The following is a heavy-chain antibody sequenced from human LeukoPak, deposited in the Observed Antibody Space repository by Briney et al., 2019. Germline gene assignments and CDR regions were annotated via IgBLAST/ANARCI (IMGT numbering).Heavy chain of an antibody. CDR3: AKGIAVAGPDWLAPGYYGMDV. J-gene: IGHJ6*02. CDR1: GFTFSSHG. Sequence: GGSLRLSCAASGFTFSSHGMHWVRQAPGKGLEWVAVISYDGSNKYYADSVKGRFTISRDNSKNTLYLQMNSLRAEDTAVYYCAKGIAVAGPDWLAPGYYGMDVWGQGTTVTVSS. D-gene: IGHD6-19*01. CDR2: ISYDGSNK. V-gene: IGHV3-30*18.